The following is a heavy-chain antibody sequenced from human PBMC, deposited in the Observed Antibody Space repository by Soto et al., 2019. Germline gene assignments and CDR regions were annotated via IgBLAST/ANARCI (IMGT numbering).Heavy chain of an antibody. CDR3: ARDLVSNPQDPYYYYGMDV. V-gene: IGHV4-31*03. CDR1: GGSISSGGYY. Sequence: SETLSLTCTVSGGSISSGGYYWSWIRQHPGKGLEWIGYIYYSGSTYYNPSLKSRVTISVDTSKNQFSLKLSSVTAADTAVYYCARDLVSNPQDPYYYYGMDVWGQGTTVTVSS. J-gene: IGHJ6*02. D-gene: IGHD3-10*01. CDR2: IYYSGST.